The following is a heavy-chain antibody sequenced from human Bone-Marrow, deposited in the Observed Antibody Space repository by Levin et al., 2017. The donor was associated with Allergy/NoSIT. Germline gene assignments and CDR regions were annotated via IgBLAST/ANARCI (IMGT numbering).Heavy chain of an antibody. CDR1: GFTFSSYS. D-gene: IGHD3-3*01. CDR2: ISSSSSYI. V-gene: IGHV3-21*01. J-gene: IGHJ4*02. Sequence: GESLKISCAASGFTFSSYSMNWVRQAPGKGLEWVSSISSSSSYIYYADSVKGRFTISRDNAKNSLYLQMNSLRAEDTAVYYCARGGESQYYDFWSGYSEGSYIPIDYWGQGTLVTVSS. CDR3: ARGGESQYYDFWSGYSEGSYIPIDY.